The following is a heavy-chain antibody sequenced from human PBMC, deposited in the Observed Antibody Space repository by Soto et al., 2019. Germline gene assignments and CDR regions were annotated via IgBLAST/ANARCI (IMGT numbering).Heavy chain of an antibody. D-gene: IGHD3-22*01. V-gene: IGHV4-59*01. J-gene: IGHJ3*02. CDR2: IYYSGST. CDR1: GGSITSYY. CDR3: ARTYDGSGPNSGGYGFDI. Sequence: SETLSLTCSVSGGSITSYYWSWIRQPPGKGLEWIAYIYYSGSTSYNPSLKSRVSISLDTSKNQFSLKLSSVTAADTAVYYCARTYDGSGPNSGGYGFDIWGQWTMVT.